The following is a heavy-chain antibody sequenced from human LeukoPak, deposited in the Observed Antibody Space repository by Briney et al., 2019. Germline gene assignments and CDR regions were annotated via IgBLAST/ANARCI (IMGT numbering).Heavy chain of an antibody. CDR2: IRSKVYGGTT. CDR1: GFTFRDYA. Sequence: GGSLRLSCTGFGFTFRDYAVSWARQAPGKGLECIGFIRSKVYGGTTEYAASVKGRFTISRDDSKSIAYLQMNSLKTEDTAVYYCTRDPYYFDSSGYYHHAFDIWGQGTMVAVSS. CDR3: TRDPYYFDSSGYYHHAFDI. V-gene: IGHV3-49*04. J-gene: IGHJ3*02. D-gene: IGHD3-22*01.